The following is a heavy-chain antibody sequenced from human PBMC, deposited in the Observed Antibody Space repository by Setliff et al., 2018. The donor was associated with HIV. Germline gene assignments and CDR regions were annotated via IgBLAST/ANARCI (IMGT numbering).Heavy chain of an antibody. CDR2: ISSSSSYI. V-gene: IGHV3-21*01. Sequence: SCAASGFTFSSYSMNWVRQAPGKGLEWVSSISSSSSYIYYADSVKGRFTISRDNAKNSLYLQMNSLRAEDTAVYYCARGYCSSTSCLYYFDYWGQGTLVTVSS. J-gene: IGHJ4*02. CDR1: GFTFSSYS. CDR3: ARGYCSSTSCLYYFDY. D-gene: IGHD2-2*01.